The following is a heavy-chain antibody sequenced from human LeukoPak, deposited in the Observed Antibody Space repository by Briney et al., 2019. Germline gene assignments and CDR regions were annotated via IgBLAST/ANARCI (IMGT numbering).Heavy chain of an antibody. J-gene: IGHJ4*02. V-gene: IGHV3-30*18. CDR2: KSYDGNSE. Sequence: GGSLRLSCAASGFTFGSFGIHWVRQAPGKGLDWVALKSYDGNSEFYADSVKGRFIISRDNSKNTLYLQMNSLRAEDTAVYYCAKDRANYYDSSGYYPDYWGQGTLVTVSS. CDR1: GFTFGSFG. D-gene: IGHD3-22*01. CDR3: AKDRANYYDSSGYYPDY.